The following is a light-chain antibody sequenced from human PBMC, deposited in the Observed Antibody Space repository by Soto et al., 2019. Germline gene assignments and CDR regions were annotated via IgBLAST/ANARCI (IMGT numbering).Light chain of an antibody. V-gene: IGLV2-14*02. Sequence: QSALTQPASVSGSPGQSITISCTGTSSDVGSYNLVSWYQQHPGKAPKLMIYEGSKRPSGVSNRFSASKSGNTASLFISGLQAEDEADYYCSSYTSDSSYVFGSGTKLTVL. CDR2: EGS. J-gene: IGLJ1*01. CDR1: SSDVGSYNL. CDR3: SSYTSDSSYV.